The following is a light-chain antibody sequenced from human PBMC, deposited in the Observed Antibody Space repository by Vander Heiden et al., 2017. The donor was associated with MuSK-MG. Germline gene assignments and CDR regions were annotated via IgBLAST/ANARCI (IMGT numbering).Light chain of an antibody. V-gene: IGKV1-39*01. J-gene: IGKJ3*01. CDR3: QQRDSIPFT. Sequence: DIQMTQSPSSLSASVGDRLTITCRASQTISNYLNWYQQKPGSAPKLLISAASNLQSGVPSRFSGSGSGTDFTLNINGLQPEDCATYFCQQRDSIPFTFGHGTKVHVK. CDR1: QTISNY. CDR2: AAS.